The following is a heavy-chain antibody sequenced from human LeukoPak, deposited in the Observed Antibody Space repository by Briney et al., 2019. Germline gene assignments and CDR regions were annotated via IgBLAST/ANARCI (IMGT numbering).Heavy chain of an antibody. D-gene: IGHD6-19*01. V-gene: IGHV4-34*01. Sequence: PSETLSLTCAVYGGSFSGYYWSWIRQPPGKGLEWIGEINHSGGTNYNPSLKSRVTISVDTSKNQFSLKLSSVTAADTAVYYCARGTEPGIAVAGTYYFDYWGQGTLVTVSS. CDR1: GGSFSGYY. CDR2: INHSGGT. CDR3: ARGTEPGIAVAGTYYFDY. J-gene: IGHJ4*02.